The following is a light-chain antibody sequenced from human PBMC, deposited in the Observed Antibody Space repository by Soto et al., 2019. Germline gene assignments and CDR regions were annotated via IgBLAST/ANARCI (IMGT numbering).Light chain of an antibody. CDR1: QSVSRS. CDR3: QQRRDWPQVT. J-gene: IGKJ5*01. V-gene: IGKV3-11*01. CDR2: DTS. Sequence: EIVLTQSPATPSLSPGERATLSCRVSQSVSRSLAWYQQKPGQAPRLLIYDTSNRSTGLPARFGGSGSGTDFTLAISSLEPEDSAVYYCQQRRDWPQVTFGRGTRLEIK.